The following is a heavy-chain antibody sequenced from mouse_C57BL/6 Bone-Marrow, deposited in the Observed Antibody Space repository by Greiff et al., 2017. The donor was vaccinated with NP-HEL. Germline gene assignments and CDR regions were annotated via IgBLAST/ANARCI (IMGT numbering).Heavy chain of an antibody. D-gene: IGHD1-1*01. CDR2: IYPGSGST. CDR1: GYTFTSYW. J-gene: IGHJ3*01. V-gene: IGHV1-55*01. CDR3: ASDYYGSSYVGFAY. Sequence: QVQLQQPGAELVKPGASVKMSCKASGYTFTSYWITWVKQRPGQGLAWIGDIYPGSGSTNYNEKFKSKATLTVDTSSSTAYMQLSSLTSEDSAVYYCASDYYGSSYVGFAYWGQGTLVTVSA.